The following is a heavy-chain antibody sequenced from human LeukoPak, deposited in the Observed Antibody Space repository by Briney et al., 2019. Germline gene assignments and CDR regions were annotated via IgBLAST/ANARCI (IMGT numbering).Heavy chain of an antibody. CDR3: AKSYSSSWYGGIDY. Sequence: GRSLRLSCAASGFTFDDYAMHWVRQAPGKGLEWVSGISWNSGSIGYADSVEGRFTISRDNAKNSLYLQMNSLRAEDTAFYYCAKSYSSSWYGGIDYWGQGTLVTVSS. V-gene: IGHV3-9*01. D-gene: IGHD6-13*01. CDR2: ISWNSGSI. CDR1: GFTFDDYA. J-gene: IGHJ4*02.